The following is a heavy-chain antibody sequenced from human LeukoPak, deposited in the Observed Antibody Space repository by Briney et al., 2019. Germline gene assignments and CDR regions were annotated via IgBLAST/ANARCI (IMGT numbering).Heavy chain of an antibody. V-gene: IGHV4-61*02. CDR3: AREAGGSGWYGGGEWYYFDY. CDR2: IYTSGST. CDR1: GGSISSGSYY. D-gene: IGHD6-19*01. Sequence: PSQTLSLTCTVSGGSISSGSYYWSWIRQPAGKGLEWIGRIYTSGSTNYNPSLKSRVTISVDTSKNQFSLKLSSVTAADTAVYYCAREAGGSGWYGGGEWYYFDYWGQGTLVTVSS. J-gene: IGHJ4*02.